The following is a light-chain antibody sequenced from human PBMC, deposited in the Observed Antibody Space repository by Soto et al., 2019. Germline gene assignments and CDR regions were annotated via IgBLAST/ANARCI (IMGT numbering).Light chain of an antibody. CDR2: GNS. J-gene: IGLJ1*01. V-gene: IGLV1-40*01. Sequence: QSVLTQPPSVSGAPGQRVTISCTGSSSNIGAGYDVHWYQQLPGTAPKLLIYGNSNRPSGVPDRFSGSKSGTSASLAITGLQAEDEAEYYCQSYDSSMSLYVFGAGTKVTVL. CDR3: QSYDSSMSLYV. CDR1: SSNIGAGYD.